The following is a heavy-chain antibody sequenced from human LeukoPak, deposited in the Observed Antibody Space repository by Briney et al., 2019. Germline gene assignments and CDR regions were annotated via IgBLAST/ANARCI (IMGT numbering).Heavy chain of an antibody. J-gene: IGHJ4*02. CDR2: ISAYNGNT. CDR3: AREGDYYDSSGKLDY. V-gene: IGHV1-18*01. CDR1: GYTFTSYG. D-gene: IGHD3-22*01. Sequence: ASVKVSCTASGYTFTSYGISWVRQAPGQGLEWMGWISAYNGNTNYAQKLQGRVTMATDTSTSTAYMELRSLRSDDTAVYYCAREGDYYDSSGKLDYWGQGTLVTVSS.